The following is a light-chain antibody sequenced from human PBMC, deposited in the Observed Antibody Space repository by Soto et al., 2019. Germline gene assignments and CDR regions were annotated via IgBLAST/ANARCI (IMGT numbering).Light chain of an antibody. Sequence: QSALTQPPSASGSPGQSVTISCTGTSSDVGGYNSVSWYQHLPGKAPKLMIYDVSKRPSGVPDRFSGSKSANTASLTVSRLQAEDEADYYCSSYAGSDNHVFGTGTKLTVL. CDR2: DVS. CDR3: SSYAGSDNHV. CDR1: SSDVGGYNS. V-gene: IGLV2-8*01. J-gene: IGLJ1*01.